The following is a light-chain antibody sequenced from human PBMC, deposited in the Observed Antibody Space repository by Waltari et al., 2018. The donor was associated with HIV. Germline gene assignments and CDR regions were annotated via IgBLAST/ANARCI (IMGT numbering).Light chain of an antibody. Sequence: QSVLTQPPSVSGAPGPRVTLSCTGDHSNIRTPPVHWYQQLPGTAPQLLSYNTNNRPSGVPDRFSCSKSGTSASLAITGLQAEDEADYYCQSSDNTLSGSVFGGGTKLTVL. J-gene: IGLJ2*01. CDR1: HSNIRTPPV. V-gene: IGLV1-40*01. CDR3: QSSDNTLSGSV. CDR2: NTN.